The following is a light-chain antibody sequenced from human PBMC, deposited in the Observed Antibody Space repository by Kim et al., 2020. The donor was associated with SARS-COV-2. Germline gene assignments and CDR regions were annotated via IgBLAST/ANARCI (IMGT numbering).Light chain of an antibody. CDR2: EDS. V-gene: IGLV3-1*01. Sequence: VSPGQTASINCSGDKLGDKYACWYQQKPGQSPVLVIYEDSNRPSGIPERFSGSNSGNTATLTISGTQAMDEADYYCQAWDSSTAWVFGTGTKVTVL. CDR3: QAWDSSTAWV. CDR1: KLGDKY. J-gene: IGLJ1*01.